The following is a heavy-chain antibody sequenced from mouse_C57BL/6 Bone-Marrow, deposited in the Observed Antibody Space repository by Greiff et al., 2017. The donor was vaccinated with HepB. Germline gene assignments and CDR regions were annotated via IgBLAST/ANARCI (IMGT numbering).Heavy chain of an antibody. J-gene: IGHJ1*03. CDR2: INSDGGST. CDR1: EYEFPSHD. D-gene: IGHD1-1*01. Sequence: EVKLMESGGGLVQPGESLKLSCESNEYEFPSHDMSWVRKTPEKRLELVAAINSDGGSTYYPDTMERRFIISRDNTKKTLYLQMSSLRSEDTALYYCARRGYYGSSYDWYFDVWGTGTTVTVSS. CDR3: ARRGYYGSSYDWYFDV. V-gene: IGHV5-2*01.